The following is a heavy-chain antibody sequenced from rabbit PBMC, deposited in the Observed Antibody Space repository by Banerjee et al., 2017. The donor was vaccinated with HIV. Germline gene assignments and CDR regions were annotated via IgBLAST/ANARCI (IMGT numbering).Heavy chain of an antibody. CDR1: GFSFSNKYV. D-gene: IGHD4-1*01. Sequence: QEQLKESGGGLVQPGGSLKLTCTASGFSFSNKYVMCWVRQAPGKGLEWIACINTSSGNTVYATWAKGPFTISKTSSTTVTLQMTSLTAADTATYFCARGGGSIDWGHDLWGPGTLVTVS. J-gene: IGHJ4*01. CDR2: INTSSGNT. V-gene: IGHV1S45*01. CDR3: ARGGGSIDWGHDL.